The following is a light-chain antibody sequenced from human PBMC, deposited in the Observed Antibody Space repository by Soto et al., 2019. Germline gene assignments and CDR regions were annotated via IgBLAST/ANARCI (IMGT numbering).Light chain of an antibody. CDR2: EVY. J-gene: IGLJ3*02. V-gene: IGLV2-14*01. CDR3: CSYTDTSGRV. CDR1: SSDVGGYDS. Sequence: QSALTQPASVSASTGQSITISCIGTSSDVGGYDSVSWYQQHPGRAPKVIIYEVYYRPSGVSDRFSGSKSGNTASLTISAVQPEDEADYFCCSYTDTSGRVFGGGTKLTVL.